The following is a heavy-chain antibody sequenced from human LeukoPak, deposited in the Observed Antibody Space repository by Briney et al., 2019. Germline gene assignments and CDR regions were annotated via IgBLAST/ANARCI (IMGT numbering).Heavy chain of an antibody. D-gene: IGHD6-13*01. CDR2: INHSGSN. CDR3: ARGSRGIAAAGTRRPTYFDL. CDR1: GGSVSGYY. J-gene: IGHJ2*01. Sequence: PSESLSLTCAVYGGSVSGYYWSWIRQPPGKGLEWIGEINHSGSNNYNPSFKSRVTISVDTSKNQFSLKLSYVTATDTAVDYCARGSRGIAAAGTRRPTYFDLWGRGTLVTVSS. V-gene: IGHV4-34*01.